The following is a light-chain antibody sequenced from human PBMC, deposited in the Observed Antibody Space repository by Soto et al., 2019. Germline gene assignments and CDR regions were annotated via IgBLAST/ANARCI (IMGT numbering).Light chain of an antibody. V-gene: IGKV3-15*01. CDR3: QQYNDWPPTYP. J-gene: IGKJ2*01. Sequence: TIMTQSPGTLSVSPGERATISCSASQAISYNVAWYQHFPGQAPRLLIHGASTRANGVPARFSGSGSGTDFTLTNTSVQSEDFATYYCQQYNDWPPTYPFGRGTKLEI. CDR1: QAISYN. CDR2: GAS.